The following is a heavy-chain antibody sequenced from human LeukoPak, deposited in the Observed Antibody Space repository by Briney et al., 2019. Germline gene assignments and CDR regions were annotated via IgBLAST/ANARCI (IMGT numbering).Heavy chain of an antibody. Sequence: ASVTVSFTSSVSTFSDYYRHWVRQAPGQGLEWMGWINPNSGGTNYAQKFQGRVTMTRDTSISTAYMELSRLRSDDTAVYYCASLYYDSSGSSYEVVDIWGRGTMVTVSS. D-gene: IGHD3-22*01. J-gene: IGHJ3*02. CDR3: ASLYYDSSGSSYEVVDI. V-gene: IGHV1-2*02. CDR2: INPNSGGT. CDR1: VSTFSDYY.